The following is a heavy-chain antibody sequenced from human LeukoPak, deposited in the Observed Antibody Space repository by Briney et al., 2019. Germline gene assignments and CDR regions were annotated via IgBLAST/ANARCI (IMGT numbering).Heavy chain of an antibody. V-gene: IGHV3-66*01. CDR2: IYTGGGT. CDR1: GFTVGYNY. CDR3: ARDRSGSSFDY. D-gene: IGHD1-26*01. Sequence: GGSLRLSCAASGFTVGYNYMTWVRQAPGKGLEWVSVIYTGGGTYYADSVKGRFTISRDNSKNTLYLQMNSLRAEDTAVYYCARDRSGSSFDYWGQGTLVTVSS. J-gene: IGHJ4*02.